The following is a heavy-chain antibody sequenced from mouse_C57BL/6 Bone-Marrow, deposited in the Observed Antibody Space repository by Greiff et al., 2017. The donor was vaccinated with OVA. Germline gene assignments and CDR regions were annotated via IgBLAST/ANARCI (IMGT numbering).Heavy chain of an antibody. J-gene: IGHJ2*01. D-gene: IGHD2-12*01. CDR3: ASEVDDACVDY. Sequence: QVQLQQPGAELVRPGASVKLSCKASGYTFTSYGITWVKQRPGQGLEWIGEIYPRSGNTYYNEKFKSKATLTVDKSSSTAYMQLRSLTSEDSAVYYCASEVDDACVDYWGQGTTLTVSS. CDR2: IYPRSGNT. V-gene: IGHV1-55*01. CDR1: GYTFTSYG.